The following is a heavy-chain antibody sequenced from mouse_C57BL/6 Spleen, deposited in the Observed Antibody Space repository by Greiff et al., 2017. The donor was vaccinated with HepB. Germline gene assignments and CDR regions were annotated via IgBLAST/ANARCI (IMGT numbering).Heavy chain of an antibody. CDR1: GYTFTDYY. Sequence: EVQLQQSGPELVKPGASVKISCKASGYTFTDYYMNWVKQSHGKSLEWIGDINPNNGGTSYNQKFKGKATLTVDKSSSTAYMELRSLTSEDSAVYYCARIEPLWYFDVWGTGTTVTVSS. V-gene: IGHV1-26*01. CDR3: ARIEPLWYFDV. J-gene: IGHJ1*03. CDR2: INPNNGGT.